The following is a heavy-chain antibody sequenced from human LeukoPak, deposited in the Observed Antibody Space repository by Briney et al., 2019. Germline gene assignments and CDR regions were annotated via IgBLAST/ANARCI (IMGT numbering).Heavy chain of an antibody. CDR2: ISSSSSYI. J-gene: IGHJ3*02. CDR1: GFTFSSYS. D-gene: IGHD3-22*01. Sequence: GGSLRLSCAASGFTFSSYSMNWVRQAPGKGLEWVSSISSSSSYIYYADSLKGRFTISRDNAKNSLYLQMNSLRAEDTAVYYCARSYYDSSGYYVKDDAFDIRGQGTMVTVSS. V-gene: IGHV3-21*01. CDR3: ARSYYDSSGYYVKDDAFDI.